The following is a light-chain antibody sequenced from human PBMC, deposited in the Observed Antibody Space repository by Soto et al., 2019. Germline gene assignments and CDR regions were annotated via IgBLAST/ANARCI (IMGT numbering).Light chain of an antibody. CDR1: QSINSN. J-gene: IGKJ5*01. V-gene: IGKV3-11*01. CDR3: QQRSSWPS. CDR2: AAS. Sequence: TQSPATLSVSPGDRATLSCRASQSINSNLAWYQQQPGQAPRLLIYAASTRATAVPDRLSGSGSGTDFTLTISSLEPEDFAVYHCQQRSSWPSFGQGTRLEIK.